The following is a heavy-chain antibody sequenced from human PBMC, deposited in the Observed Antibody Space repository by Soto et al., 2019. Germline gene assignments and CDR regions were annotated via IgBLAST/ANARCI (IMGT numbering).Heavy chain of an antibody. D-gene: IGHD4-17*01. CDR1: GFTFSSST. CDR2: ISSDSVWI. Sequence: LRLSCAASGFTFSSSTMNWVRQAPGKGLEWVSSISSDSVWIYYAASVKGRFTISRDNAKNSLFLQMSSLRAEDTAVYYCASGSYGDYSDWGQGTLVTVSS. V-gene: IGHV3-21*01. J-gene: IGHJ4*02. CDR3: ASGSYGDYSD.